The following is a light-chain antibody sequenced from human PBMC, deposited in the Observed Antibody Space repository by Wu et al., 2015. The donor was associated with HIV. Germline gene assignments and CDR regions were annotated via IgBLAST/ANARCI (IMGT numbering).Light chain of an antibody. CDR1: QNVRSN. J-gene: IGKJ5*01. V-gene: IGKV3D-15*01. Sequence: EIVMTQSPVTLSVSPGERATLSCRAGQNVRSNLAWYQHKPGQAPRLLIFGASTRATGIPARFSGSGSGTEFTLTISSLQPEDFVVYFCQQYEDWPLLTFGQGTRLXIK. CDR2: GAS. CDR3: QQYEDWPLLT.